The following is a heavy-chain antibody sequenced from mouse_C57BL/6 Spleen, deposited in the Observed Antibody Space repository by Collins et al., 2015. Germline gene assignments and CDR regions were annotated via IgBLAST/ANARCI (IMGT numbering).Heavy chain of an antibody. CDR1: GYTFTSYD. V-gene: IGHV1-85*01. Sequence: QVQLQQSGPELVKPGASVKLSCKASGYTFTSYDINWVKQRPGQGLEWIGWIYPRDGSTKYNEKFKGKATLTVDTSSSTAYMELHSLTSEDSAVYFCALTTVVGYYAMDYWGQGTSVTVSS. CDR2: IYPRDGST. J-gene: IGHJ4*01. D-gene: IGHD1-1*01. CDR3: ALTTVVGYYAMDY.